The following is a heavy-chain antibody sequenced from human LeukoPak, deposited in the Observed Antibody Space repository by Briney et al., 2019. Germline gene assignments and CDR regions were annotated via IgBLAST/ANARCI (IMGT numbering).Heavy chain of an antibody. V-gene: IGHV3-7*01. CDR1: GFTFSSYW. CDR3: AKEHSDEAFDI. J-gene: IGHJ3*02. CDR2: IKQDGSEK. Sequence: GGSPRLSCAASGFTFSSYWMSWVRQAPGKGLEWVANIKQDGSEKYYVDSVKGRFTISRDNAKNSLYLQMNSLRAEDTALYYCAKEHSDEAFDIWGQGTMVTVSS.